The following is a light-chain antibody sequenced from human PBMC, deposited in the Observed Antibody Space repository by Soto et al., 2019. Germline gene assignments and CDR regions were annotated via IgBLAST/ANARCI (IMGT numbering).Light chain of an antibody. V-gene: IGLV1-44*01. Sequence: QSVLTQPPSASGTPGQRVTISCSGSSSNIGSNTVNWYQQLPGTAPKLLIYSNNQRPSGVPDRFPGSKSGTSASLAISGLQSEDEADYYCAAWDDSLNGFWVFGGGTKVTVL. CDR2: SNN. CDR3: AAWDDSLNGFWV. CDR1: SSNIGSNT. J-gene: IGLJ3*02.